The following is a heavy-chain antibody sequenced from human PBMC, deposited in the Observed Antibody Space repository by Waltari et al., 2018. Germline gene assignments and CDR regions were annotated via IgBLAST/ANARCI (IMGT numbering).Heavy chain of an antibody. Sequence: QLQLQESGPGLVKPSETRSLTCTVSGGSISSSSYYWGWIRQPPGKGLEWIGSIYYSGSTYYNPSLKSRVTISVDTSKNQFSLKLSSVTAADTAVYYCARVLGYCSGGSCPLDYWGQGTLVTVSS. V-gene: IGHV4-39*07. CDR1: GGSISSSSYY. J-gene: IGHJ4*02. CDR3: ARVLGYCSGGSCPLDY. D-gene: IGHD2-15*01. CDR2: IYYSGST.